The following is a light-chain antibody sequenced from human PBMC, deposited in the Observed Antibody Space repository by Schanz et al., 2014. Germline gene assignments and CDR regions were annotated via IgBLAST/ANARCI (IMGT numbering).Light chain of an antibody. CDR2: EAT. J-gene: IGLJ2*01. V-gene: IGLV2-14*02. Sequence: QSALTQPASVSGSPGQSVTISCTGISSDVGSYKLVSWYQQHPGKAPKLMIYEATKRPSGVSDRFSGSKSGKTASLTIYGLQTEDEADYYCCSYRSSNTVVFGGGTKLTV. CDR3: CSYRSSNTVV. CDR1: SSDVGSYKL.